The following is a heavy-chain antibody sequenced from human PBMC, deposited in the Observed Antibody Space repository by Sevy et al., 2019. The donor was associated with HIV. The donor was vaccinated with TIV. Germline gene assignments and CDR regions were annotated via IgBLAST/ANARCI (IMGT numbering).Heavy chain of an antibody. Sequence: SETLSLTCAVYGGSFSGYYWSWIRQPPGKGLEWIGEINHSGSTNYNPSLKSRVTISVDTSKTKFSGKLSSVTAADTAVYYCARGYRLRYYGSGSVYYYYGMDVWGQGTTVTVSS. J-gene: IGHJ6*02. CDR2: INHSGST. CDR3: ARGYRLRYYGSGSVYYYYGMDV. V-gene: IGHV4-34*01. CDR1: GGSFSGYY. D-gene: IGHD3-10*01.